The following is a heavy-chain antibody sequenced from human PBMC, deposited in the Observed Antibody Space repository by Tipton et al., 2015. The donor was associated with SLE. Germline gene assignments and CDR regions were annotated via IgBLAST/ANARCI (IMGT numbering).Heavy chain of an antibody. CDR1: GGSISSRGYY. CDR3: ARGNDYGSGTFYRVWGLDV. Sequence: TLSLTCSVSGGSISSRGYYWGWIRQPPGKGLEWIGSIYSSGTTYYNPSLKSRVTISVDTSKNQFSLKLSSVTAADTAVYYCARGNDYGSGTFYRVWGLDVWGQGTTATVSS. J-gene: IGHJ6*02. CDR2: IYSSGTT. D-gene: IGHD3-10*01. V-gene: IGHV4-39*07.